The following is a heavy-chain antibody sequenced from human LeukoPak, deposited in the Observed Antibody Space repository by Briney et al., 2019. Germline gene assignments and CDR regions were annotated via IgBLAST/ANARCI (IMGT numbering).Heavy chain of an antibody. CDR2: INHSGST. CDR3: ARTIVGATTRAFDI. D-gene: IGHD1-26*01. CDR1: GGSFSGYY. J-gene: IGHJ3*02. Sequence: SETLSLTCAVYGGSFSGYYWSWIRQPPGKGLEWIGEINHSGSTNYNPSLKSRVTISVDTSKNQFSLKLSSVTAADTAVYYCARTIVGATTRAFDIWGQGTMVTVSS. V-gene: IGHV4-34*01.